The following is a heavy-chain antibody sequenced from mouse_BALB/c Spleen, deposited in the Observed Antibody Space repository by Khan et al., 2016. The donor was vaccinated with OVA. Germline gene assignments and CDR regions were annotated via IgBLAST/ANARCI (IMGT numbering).Heavy chain of an antibody. CDR2: ISGDSSTI. Sequence: EVELVESGGGLVQPGGSRKLSCAASGFTFSSYGMHWVRQAPEKGLEWVAYISGDSSTIYYADTVKGRFTISRDNPKNTLFLQMTSLMSEETVMDYCATSYYYGNYFDYWGPGTTLTVSS. CDR1: GFTFSSYG. D-gene: IGHD1-1*01. J-gene: IGHJ2*01. V-gene: IGHV5-17*02. CDR3: ATSYYYGNYFDY.